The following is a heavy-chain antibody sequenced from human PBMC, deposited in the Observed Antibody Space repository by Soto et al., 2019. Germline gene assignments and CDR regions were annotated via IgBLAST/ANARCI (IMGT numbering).Heavy chain of an antibody. CDR3: VKFRGRAYHYYYMDV. Sequence: DVQLLESGGGSVQRGGSLRLSCAASGFTFSTYGMTWVRQAPGKGLEWVSYGGSGGSTYYADSVKGGFTISRDNSKNTLYLQMNSLRAEDTAVYYCVKFRGRAYHYYYMDVWGNGTTVTVSS. J-gene: IGHJ6*03. D-gene: IGHD3-16*01. CDR1: GFTFSTYG. V-gene: IGHV3-23*01. CDR2: GGSGGST.